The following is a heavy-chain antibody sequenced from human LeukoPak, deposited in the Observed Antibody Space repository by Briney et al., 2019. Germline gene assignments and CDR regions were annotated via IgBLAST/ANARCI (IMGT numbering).Heavy chain of an antibody. J-gene: IGHJ5*02. CDR3: ARGGRRGGYCSSTSCYMGPNWFDP. Sequence: SETLSLTCAVYGGSFSGYYWSWIRQPPGKGLGWIGEINHSGSTNYNPSLKSRVTISVDTSKNQFSLKLSSVTAADTAVYYCARGGRRGGYCSSTSCYMGPNWFDPWGQGTLVTVSS. V-gene: IGHV4-34*01. CDR2: INHSGST. D-gene: IGHD2-2*02. CDR1: GGSFSGYY.